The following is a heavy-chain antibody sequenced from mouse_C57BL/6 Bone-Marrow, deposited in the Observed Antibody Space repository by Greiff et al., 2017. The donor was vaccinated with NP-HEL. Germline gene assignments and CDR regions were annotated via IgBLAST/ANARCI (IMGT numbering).Heavy chain of an antibody. CDR2: ISSGGDYI. D-gene: IGHD1-1*01. Sequence: EVKLMESGEGLVKPGGSLKLSCAASGFTFSSYAMSWVRQTPEKRLEWVAYISSGGDYIYYADTVKGRFTISRDNARNTLYLQMSSLKSEDTAMYYCTRGQDRDYYYGSSHGAWFAYWGQGTLVTVSA. J-gene: IGHJ3*01. CDR3: TRGQDRDYYYGSSHGAWFAY. CDR1: GFTFSSYA. V-gene: IGHV5-9-1*02.